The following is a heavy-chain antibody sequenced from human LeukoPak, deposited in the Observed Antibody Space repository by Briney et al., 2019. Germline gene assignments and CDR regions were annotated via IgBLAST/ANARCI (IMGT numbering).Heavy chain of an antibody. Sequence: ASVKVSCKAFGFPFSGLYMHWVRQAPGQGLEWMGWINPNSGRTNYAQNFQGRVTMTRDTSITTAYMELPEVLCHDQAVYYCARRYFLSGNYYTDYWGQGTLVTVSS. CDR3: ARRYFLSGNYYTDY. V-gene: IGHV1-2*02. J-gene: IGHJ4*02. CDR2: INPNSGRT. D-gene: IGHD3-10*01. CDR1: GFPFSGLY.